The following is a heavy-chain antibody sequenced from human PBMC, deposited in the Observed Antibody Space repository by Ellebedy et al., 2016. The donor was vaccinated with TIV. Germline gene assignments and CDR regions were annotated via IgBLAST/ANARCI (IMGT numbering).Heavy chain of an antibody. CDR2: VHTTENT. Sequence: MPGGSLRLSCTVSGDSISGYYWSWIRQPAGKGLEWIGRVHTTENTNYHPAFKSRPTMSVDTSKTPFSLNLSPVTAADTAIYYCASDRSMVRGGGIDLWGRGTLVIVSS. J-gene: IGHJ5*02. V-gene: IGHV4-4*07. CDR1: GDSISGYY. CDR3: ASDRSMVRGGGIDL. D-gene: IGHD3-10*01.